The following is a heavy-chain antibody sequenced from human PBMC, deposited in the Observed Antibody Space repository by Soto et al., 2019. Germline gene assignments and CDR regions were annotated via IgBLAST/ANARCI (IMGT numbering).Heavy chain of an antibody. CDR3: AKDRVAAAGWSAMRLVYYYYGMDD. CDR1: GFTFSSYG. CDR2: ISYNGTNK. D-gene: IGHD6-13*01. J-gene: IGHJ6*02. Sequence: SVRLSCAASGFTFSSYGMHWVRQAPGKGLEWVAVISYNGTNKYYADSVKARFTISRDNSKTTLYLQMNSLRAGDTALYYCAKDRVAAAGWSAMRLVYYYYGMDDWGQGTTVTVSS. V-gene: IGHV3-30*18.